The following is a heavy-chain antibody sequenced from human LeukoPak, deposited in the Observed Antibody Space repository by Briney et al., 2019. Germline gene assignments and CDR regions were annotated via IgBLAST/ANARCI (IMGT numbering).Heavy chain of an antibody. CDR2: IYYSGST. D-gene: IGHD5-18*01. CDR3: ARVSPVDTAIFDY. J-gene: IGHJ4*02. CDR1: GGSISSGGYY. Sequence: SQTLSLTCTVSGGSISSGGYYWSWIRQHPGKGLEWIGYIYYSGSTYYNPSLKSRVTISVDTSKTQFSLKLSSVTAADTAVYYCARVSPVDTAIFDYWGQGTLVTVSS. V-gene: IGHV4-31*03.